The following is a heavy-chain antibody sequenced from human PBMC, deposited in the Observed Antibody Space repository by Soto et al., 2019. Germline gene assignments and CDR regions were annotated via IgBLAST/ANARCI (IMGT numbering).Heavy chain of an antibody. CDR3: ARQRDGYNLAFDY. Sequence: QVQLQESGPGLVKPSQTLSLTCTVSGGSISSGYYYWSWIRQHPGKGLEWIGYIYYSGSTYYNPSLKSRVTISVDKSKNQVSLKLSSVTAADTAVYYWARQRDGYNLAFDYWGQGTLVTVSS. J-gene: IGHJ4*02. V-gene: IGHV4-31*03. D-gene: IGHD5-12*01. CDR2: IYYSGST. CDR1: GGSISSGYYY.